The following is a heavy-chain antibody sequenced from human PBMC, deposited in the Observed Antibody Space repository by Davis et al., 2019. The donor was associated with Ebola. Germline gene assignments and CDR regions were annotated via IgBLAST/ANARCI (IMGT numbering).Heavy chain of an antibody. CDR3: AKDSGWYFDY. V-gene: IGHV3-30*18. CDR2: ISSDESNK. D-gene: IGHD3-10*01. Sequence: GESLKISCAASGFTFSSYAMSWVRQAPGKGLEWVALISSDESNKYYTDSVKGRFSISRDNSRNTLYLQMNSLRAEDTAVYYCAKDSGWYFDYWGQGALVTVSS. J-gene: IGHJ4*02. CDR1: GFTFSSYA.